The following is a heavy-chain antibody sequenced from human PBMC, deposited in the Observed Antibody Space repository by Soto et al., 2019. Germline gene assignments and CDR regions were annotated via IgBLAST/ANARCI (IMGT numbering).Heavy chain of an antibody. CDR1: GFTFSSYS. Sequence: PGGSLRLSCAASGFTFSSYSMNWVRQAPGKGLEWVSYISSSSSTIYYADSVKGRFTISRDNAKNSLYLQMNSLRDEGTAVYYCARDFYDLPESSFDYWGQGTLVTVSS. CDR2: ISSSSSTI. V-gene: IGHV3-48*02. D-gene: IGHD5-12*01. J-gene: IGHJ4*02. CDR3: ARDFYDLPESSFDY.